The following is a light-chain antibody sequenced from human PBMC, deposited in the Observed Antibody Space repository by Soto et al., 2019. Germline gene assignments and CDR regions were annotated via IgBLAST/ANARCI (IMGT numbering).Light chain of an antibody. V-gene: IGKV3-20*01. CDR2: GAS. CDR1: QSVSSSY. CDR3: QHYAGGSPIT. Sequence: IGFSQSAGALSLSTGERATLSCRASQSVSSSYLAWYQQKPGQAPRLLIYGASSRATGIPDRFSGSGSGTDFTLTISRLEPEDFALYYCQHYAGGSPITFGQGTRLEIK. J-gene: IGKJ5*01.